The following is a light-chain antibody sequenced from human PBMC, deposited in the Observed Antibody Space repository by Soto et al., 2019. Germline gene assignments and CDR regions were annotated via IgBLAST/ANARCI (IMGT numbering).Light chain of an antibody. J-gene: IGKJ3*01. Sequence: EIVLTQSPATLSLSPGERATLSCRASQSVSSYLAWYQQKPGQAPRLLIYDASNRATGIPARFSGSGSGTDFTLTISSLEPEDFAVYYCQQRRNWPLTFGPGTKGDIK. CDR2: DAS. CDR1: QSVSSY. V-gene: IGKV3-11*01. CDR3: QQRRNWPLT.